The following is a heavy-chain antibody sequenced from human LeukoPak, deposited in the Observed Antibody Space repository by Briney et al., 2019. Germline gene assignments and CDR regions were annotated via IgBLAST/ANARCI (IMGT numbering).Heavy chain of an antibody. CDR1: GGSISSYY. CDR3: ARQRAMVNPFDY. Sequence: PSETLSLTCTVSGGSISSYYWSWIRQPPGKGLEWIGYVYYSGSTNYNPSLKSRVTISVDTSKNQFSLKLSSVTAADTAVYYCARQRAMVNPFDYWGQGTLVTVSS. V-gene: IGHV4-59*08. D-gene: IGHD5-18*01. J-gene: IGHJ4*02. CDR2: VYYSGST.